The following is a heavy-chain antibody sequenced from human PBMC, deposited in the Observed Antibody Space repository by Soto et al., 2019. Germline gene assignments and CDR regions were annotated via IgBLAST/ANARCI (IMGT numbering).Heavy chain of an antibody. CDR3: AHSEQLGNYYCYGMDV. V-gene: IGHV2-5*02. CDR2: IFWDDDK. Sequence: QITLKESGPTLVKPRQTLTLTCTFSGFSLSTSGVGVGWIRQPPGKALEWLALIFWDDDKRYSPSLKSRLPITKDPSKNRVVLTMTNMAPVDTATYYCAHSEQLGNYYCYGMDVCGPGTTVTVSS. CDR1: GFSLSTSGVG. J-gene: IGHJ6*02. D-gene: IGHD6-6*01.